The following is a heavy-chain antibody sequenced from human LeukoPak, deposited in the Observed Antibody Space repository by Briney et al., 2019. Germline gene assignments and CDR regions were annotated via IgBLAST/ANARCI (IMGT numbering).Heavy chain of an antibody. J-gene: IGHJ4*02. CDR2: IYYSGST. Sequence: SETLSLTCTVSGVSISSSNSYWGWIRQPPGKGLEWIGSIYYSGSTYYNASLKSQVSISIDTSKNQFSLKLTSVTAADTAVYYCARQTGSGLFILPGGQGTLVTVSS. CDR3: ARQTGSGLFILP. V-gene: IGHV4-39*01. CDR1: GVSISSSNSY. D-gene: IGHD3/OR15-3a*01.